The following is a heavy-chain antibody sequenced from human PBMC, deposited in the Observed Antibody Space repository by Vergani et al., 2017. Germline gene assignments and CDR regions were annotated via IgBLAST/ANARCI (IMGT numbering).Heavy chain of an antibody. CDR2: MNPKSGNT. J-gene: IGHJ4*02. Sequence: QEQLVQSGAEVRKPGASVKVSCKASGYNFTSFDINWVRLATGQGLEWMGWMNPKSGNTAYAAKFQGRITMTRDSSTDTAYMELSRLRSDDTAVYYCARASITIFGVVVNIDYWGQGTMVSVSS. D-gene: IGHD3-3*01. V-gene: IGHV1-8*01. CDR3: ARASITIFGVVVNIDY. CDR1: GYNFTSFD.